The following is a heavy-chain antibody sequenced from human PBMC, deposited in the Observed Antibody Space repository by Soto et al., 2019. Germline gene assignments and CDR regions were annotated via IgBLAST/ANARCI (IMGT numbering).Heavy chain of an antibody. V-gene: IGHV3-48*02. CDR1: GFTFSSYS. J-gene: IGHJ1*01. D-gene: IGHD4-17*01. CDR3: ASFTVTGFQH. Sequence: PGGSLRLSCAASGFTFSSYSMNWVRQAPGKGLEWVSYISSSSSTIYYADSVKGRFTISRDNAKNSLYLQMNSLRDEDTAVYYCASFTVTGFQHWGQGTLGPVSA. CDR2: ISSSSSTI.